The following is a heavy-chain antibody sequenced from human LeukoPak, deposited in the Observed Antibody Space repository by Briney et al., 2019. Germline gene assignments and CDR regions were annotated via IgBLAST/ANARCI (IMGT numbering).Heavy chain of an antibody. V-gene: IGHV4-39*07. CDR2: IYYSGST. D-gene: IGHD6-6*01. CDR1: DGSISSSSYY. J-gene: IGHJ5*02. CDR3: ARARIAARPVDWFDP. Sequence: PSETLSLTCTVSDGSISSSSYYWGWIRQPPGKGLEWIGSIYYSGSTYYNPSLKSRVTISVDTSKNQFSLKLSSVTAADTAVYYCARARIAARPVDWFDPWGQGTLVTVSS.